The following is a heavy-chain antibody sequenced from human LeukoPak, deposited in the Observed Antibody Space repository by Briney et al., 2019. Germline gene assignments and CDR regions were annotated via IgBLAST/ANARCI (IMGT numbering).Heavy chain of an antibody. CDR2: FDPEDGET. Sequence: ASVKVSCKVSGYTLTELSMHWVRQAPGKGLEWMGGFDPEDGETIYAQKFQGRVTMTEDTSTDTAYMELSSLRSEDTAVYYCARDLSAGDSSGYYYYYYGMDVWGQGTTVTVSS. J-gene: IGHJ6*02. V-gene: IGHV1-24*01. CDR1: GYTLTELS. D-gene: IGHD3-22*01. CDR3: ARDLSAGDSSGYYYYYYGMDV.